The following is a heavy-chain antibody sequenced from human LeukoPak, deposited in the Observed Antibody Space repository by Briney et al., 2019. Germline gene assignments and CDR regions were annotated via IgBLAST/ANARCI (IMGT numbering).Heavy chain of an antibody. Sequence: ASVTVSCKASGYTFTSYDINWVRQATGQGLEWMGWMNPNSGNTGYAQKFQGRVTMTRNTSISTAYMERSSLRSEDTAVYYCARRPGSGSYYNRNWFDRWGQATLVTASS. V-gene: IGHV1-8*01. CDR3: ARRPGSGSYYNRNWFDR. CDR1: GYTFTSYD. CDR2: MNPNSGNT. D-gene: IGHD3-10*01. J-gene: IGHJ5*02.